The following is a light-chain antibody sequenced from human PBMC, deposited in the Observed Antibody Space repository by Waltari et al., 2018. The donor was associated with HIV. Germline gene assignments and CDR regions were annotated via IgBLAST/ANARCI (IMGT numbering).Light chain of an antibody. CDR3: CSYVGSRTLL. V-gene: IGLV2-23*02. CDR1: GSHVGTCAL. J-gene: IGLJ3*02. Sequence: QSALTQPVSGAGSPGQSITISFTGTGSHVGTCALVSWFQPHPGKAPKLLIYEVTKPPPGVSNRFSGSKSGNTSSLTISGLQADDEADYHCCSYVGSRTLLFGGGTKVTVL. CDR2: EVT.